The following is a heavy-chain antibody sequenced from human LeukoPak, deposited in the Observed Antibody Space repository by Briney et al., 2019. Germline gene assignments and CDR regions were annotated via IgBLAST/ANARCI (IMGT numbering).Heavy chain of an antibody. CDR3: VSFYETY. CDR2: INSDGSWT. D-gene: IGHD2-2*01. J-gene: IGHJ4*02. Sequence: GGSLRLSCAASGNYWMHWVRQAPGKGLVWVSHINSDGSWTSYADSVKGRFTISKDNAKNTVYPQMNNLRAEDTAVCYCVSFYETYWGRGTLVTVSS. V-gene: IGHV3-74*01. CDR1: GNYW.